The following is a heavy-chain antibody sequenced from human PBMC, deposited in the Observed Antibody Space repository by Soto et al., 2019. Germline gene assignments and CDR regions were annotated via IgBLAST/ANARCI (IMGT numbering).Heavy chain of an antibody. Sequence: QVQLVESGGGVVQPGRSLRLSCAASGFTFSSYGMHWVRQAPGKGLEWVAVISYDGSNKYYADSVKGRFTISRDNSKNXLXLXXNSLRAEDTAVYYCAKPRVDYYDSSGYSKWDYFDYWGQGTLVTVSS. V-gene: IGHV3-30*18. CDR1: GFTFSSYG. CDR3: AKPRVDYYDSSGYSKWDYFDY. CDR2: ISYDGSNK. J-gene: IGHJ4*02. D-gene: IGHD3-22*01.